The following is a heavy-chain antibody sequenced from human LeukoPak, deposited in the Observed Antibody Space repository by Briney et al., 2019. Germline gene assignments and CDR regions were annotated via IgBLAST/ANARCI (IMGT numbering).Heavy chain of an antibody. D-gene: IGHD1-26*01. CDR2: ISAYNGNT. CDR3: AGAVSGRHDY. CDR1: GYTFTSCG. J-gene: IGHJ4*02. Sequence: ASVKVSCKASGYTFTSCGISWVRQAPGQGLEWMGWISAYNGNTNYAQKLQGRVNMTTETSTSTAYMELRSLRAGDEAVYYCAGAVSGRHDYSGQGALVTVSS. V-gene: IGHV1-18*01.